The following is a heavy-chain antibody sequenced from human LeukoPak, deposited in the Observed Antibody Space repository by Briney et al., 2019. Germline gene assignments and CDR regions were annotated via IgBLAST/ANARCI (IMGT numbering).Heavy chain of an antibody. V-gene: IGHV3-74*01. D-gene: IGHD3-10*01. CDR2: INSDGSST. CDR3: ARGPHYYYQSVAFDI. CDR1: GFTFSSYW. Sequence: PGGSLRLSCAASGFTFSSYWMHWVRQAPGKGLVWVSRINSDGSSTSYADSVKGRFTISRDNAKNTLYLQMNSLRAEDTAVYYCARGPHYYYQSVAFDIWGQGTLVTVSS. J-gene: IGHJ3*02.